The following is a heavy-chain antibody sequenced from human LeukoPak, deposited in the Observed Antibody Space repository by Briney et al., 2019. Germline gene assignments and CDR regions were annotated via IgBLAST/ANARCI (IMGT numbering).Heavy chain of an antibody. CDR3: ARAYGSGSYRAFDI. CDR2: IYSGGST. Sequence: GGSLRLSCAASGFTVSSNYMSWVRQAPGKGLEWVSVIYSGGSTYYADSVKGRFTISRDNSKNTLYLQMNSLRAEDTAVYYCARAYGSGSYRAFDIWGQGTMVTVSS. J-gene: IGHJ3*02. CDR1: GFTVSSNY. V-gene: IGHV3-66*01. D-gene: IGHD3-10*01.